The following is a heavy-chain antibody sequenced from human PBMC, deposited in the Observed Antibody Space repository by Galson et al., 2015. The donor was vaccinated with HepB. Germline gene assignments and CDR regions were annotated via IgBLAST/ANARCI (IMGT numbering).Heavy chain of an antibody. CDR2: INSDGSST. D-gene: IGHD6-6*01. Sequence: SLRLSCAASGFTFSSYWMHWVRQAPGKGLVWVSRINSDGSSTSYADSVKGRFTISRDNAKNTLYLQMNSLRAEDTAVYYCARDGPPISIAARTTYYFDYWGQGTLVTVSS. CDR3: ARDGPPISIAARTTYYFDY. J-gene: IGHJ4*02. CDR1: GFTFSSYW. V-gene: IGHV3-74*01.